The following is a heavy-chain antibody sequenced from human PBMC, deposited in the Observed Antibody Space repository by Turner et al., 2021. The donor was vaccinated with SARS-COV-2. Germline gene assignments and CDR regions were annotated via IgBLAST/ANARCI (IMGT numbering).Heavy chain of an antibody. CDR1: VFTFRSYS. J-gene: IGHJ6*02. CDR3: AREDDFWSGYHHYGMDV. Sequence: EVQLVESGGGLVNPGGSLRLSCAASVFTFRSYSMNWVRQAAGKGLEWVSSISRTSSYIYYADSVKGRFTISRDNAKNSLYLQMNSLRAEDTAVYYCAREDDFWSGYHHYGMDVWGQGTTVTVSS. V-gene: IGHV3-21*01. D-gene: IGHD3-3*01. CDR2: ISRTSSYI.